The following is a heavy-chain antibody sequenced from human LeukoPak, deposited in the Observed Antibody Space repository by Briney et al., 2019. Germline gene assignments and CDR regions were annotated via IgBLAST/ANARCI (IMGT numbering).Heavy chain of an antibody. J-gene: IGHJ4*02. CDR3: AVPGIVASGTIDY. Sequence: GGSLRLSCAASAFTFSTYSMNWVRQAPGKGLEWVSYISSSSSTIYYAASVKGRFTISRDNAKDSLYLQMNSLRAEDTAVYYCAVPGIVASGTIDYWGQGTLVTVSS. D-gene: IGHD6-13*01. CDR2: ISSSSSTI. CDR1: AFTFSTYS. V-gene: IGHV3-48*01.